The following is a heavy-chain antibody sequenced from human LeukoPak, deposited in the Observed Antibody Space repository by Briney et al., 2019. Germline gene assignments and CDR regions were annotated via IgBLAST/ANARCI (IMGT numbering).Heavy chain of an antibody. Sequence: SETLSLTCTVSGGSITTYYWSWLRQPPGKGLEWIAYIYHTGSTNYNPSLKRRVTISVDTSKNQVSLKLTSVTAADTAVYYCARHYSITGGRLSGYWLDPWGQGTLVTVSS. CDR3: ARHYSITGGRLSGYWLDP. D-gene: IGHD7-27*01. CDR1: GGSITTYY. V-gene: IGHV4-59*08. J-gene: IGHJ5*02. CDR2: IYHTGST.